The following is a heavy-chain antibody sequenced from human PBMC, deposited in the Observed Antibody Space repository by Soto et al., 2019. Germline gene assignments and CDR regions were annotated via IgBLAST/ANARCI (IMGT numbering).Heavy chain of an antibody. Sequence: PSETLSLTCSVSGGSITSHYCRWFRQPPGKGLEWIGYIHHSGSTSYNPSLKSRVTMSVDTSKNQFSLKVSSVTAADTALYYCARQGFGQLHGLVDVWGPGTTVTVSS. J-gene: IGHJ6*02. CDR3: ARQGFGQLHGLVDV. V-gene: IGHV4-59*08. D-gene: IGHD3-10*01. CDR2: IHHSGST. CDR1: GGSITSHY.